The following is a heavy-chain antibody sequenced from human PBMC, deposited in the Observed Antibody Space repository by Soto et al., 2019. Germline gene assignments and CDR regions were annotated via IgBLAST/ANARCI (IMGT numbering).Heavy chain of an antibody. CDR2: LNPDNGKT. J-gene: IGHJ6*02. CDR3: VGGFLTPRDYYYYGMDV. Sequence: QVPLMQSGAEVKKPGASVKVSCTASGYSFTHYDIYWVRQASGQGPEWMGWLNPDNGKTGYAQKFQRRVTMTRNTSISSIYMEVSGLRSEDTAVYYCVGGFLTPRDYYYYGMDVWGQGTTVTVSS. CDR1: GYSFTHYD. V-gene: IGHV1-8*01.